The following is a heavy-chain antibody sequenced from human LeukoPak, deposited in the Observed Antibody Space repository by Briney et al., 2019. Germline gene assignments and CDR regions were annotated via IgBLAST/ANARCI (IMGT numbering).Heavy chain of an antibody. V-gene: IGHV3-53*04. Sequence: GGSLRLSCAASGFTFSSYWMSWVRQAPGRGLEWVSVIYSGGNTFYADSVKGRFTISRHNSENTLYLQMNSLSADDTAVYYCARLMGSGWFDPWGQGTLVTVFS. CDR3: ARLMGSGWFDP. CDR1: GFTFSSYW. J-gene: IGHJ5*02. D-gene: IGHD1-26*01. CDR2: IYSGGNT.